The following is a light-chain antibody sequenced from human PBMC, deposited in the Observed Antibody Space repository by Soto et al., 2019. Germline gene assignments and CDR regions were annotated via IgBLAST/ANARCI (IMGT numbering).Light chain of an antibody. J-gene: IGLJ1*01. CDR1: SSDVGGYNY. Sequence: QSALTQPASVSGSPGQSITISCTGTSSDVGGYNYVSWYQQHPGKAPKLMIYALSNRPSGVSNRFSGSKSGNTASLTISGLQAEDEADYYCSSYTSSSTPYVFGTGTKLTVL. CDR2: ALS. V-gene: IGLV2-14*01. CDR3: SSYTSSSTPYV.